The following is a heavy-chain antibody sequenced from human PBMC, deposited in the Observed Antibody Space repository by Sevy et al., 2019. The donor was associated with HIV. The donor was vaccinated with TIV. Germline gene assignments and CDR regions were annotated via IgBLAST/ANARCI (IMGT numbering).Heavy chain of an antibody. D-gene: IGHD6-19*01. Sequence: SQTLSLTCAISGDSLSSNSAAWNWIRQSPSRGLEWLGRTCYRSKWYNDYAVSVKSRITINSDTSKNQFSLQLNSVTPEHTAVYYGARDPAGYSSGGDVYWGQGTLVTVSS. CDR3: ARDPAGYSSGGDVY. V-gene: IGHV6-1*01. CDR2: TCYRSKWYN. CDR1: GDSLSSNSAA. J-gene: IGHJ4*02.